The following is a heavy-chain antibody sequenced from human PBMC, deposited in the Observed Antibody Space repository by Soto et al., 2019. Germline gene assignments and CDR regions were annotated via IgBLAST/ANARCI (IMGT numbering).Heavy chain of an antibody. CDR2: ISYDGSTK. D-gene: IGHD3-3*01. V-gene: IGHV3-30-3*01. CDR1: GFTFSSCA. Sequence: GGSLRLSCAASGFTFSSCAMHWVRQAPGKGLEWVALISYDGSTKYYADSVKGRFTISRDNSKNTLFLQMNSLRSEDTAVYYCARDYDFWSGYYAGMDVWGQGTTVTV. J-gene: IGHJ6*02. CDR3: ARDYDFWSGYYAGMDV.